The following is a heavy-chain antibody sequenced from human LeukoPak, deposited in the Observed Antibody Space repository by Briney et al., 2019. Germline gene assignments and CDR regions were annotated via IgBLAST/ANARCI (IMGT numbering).Heavy chain of an antibody. CDR3: ARDLNYGSGSY. V-gene: IGHV3-21*01. Sequence: GGSLRLSCAASGFTFSSYSMNWVRQAPGKGLEWVSSISNSSSYIYYADSVKGRFTISRDNAKNSLYLQMNSLRAGDTAVYYCARDLNYGSGSYWGQGTLVTVSS. CDR2: ISNSSSYI. J-gene: IGHJ4*02. CDR1: GFTFSSYS. D-gene: IGHD3-10*01.